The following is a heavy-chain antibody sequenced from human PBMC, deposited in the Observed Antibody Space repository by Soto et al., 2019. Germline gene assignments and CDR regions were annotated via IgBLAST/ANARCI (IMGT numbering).Heavy chain of an antibody. Sequence: ASVKVSCKASGYTFTSYDINWVRQATGQGLEWMGWMNPNSGNTGYVQKFQGRVTMTRNTSISTAYMELSSLRSEDTAVYYCAISPVAASGVNWFDPWGQGTLVTVSS. CDR1: GYTFTSYD. D-gene: IGHD6-13*01. CDR3: AISPVAASGVNWFDP. CDR2: MNPNSGNT. V-gene: IGHV1-8*01. J-gene: IGHJ5*02.